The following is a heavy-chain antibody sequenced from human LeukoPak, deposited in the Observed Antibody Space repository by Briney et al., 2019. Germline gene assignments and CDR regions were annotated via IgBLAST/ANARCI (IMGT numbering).Heavy chain of an antibody. Sequence: ASVKVSCKASGYTFTDYYMHWVRQAPGQGLEWMGWINPNNDDTNYAQKFQGRVTMTRDTSISTAYLQWSSLKASDTAMYYCARLAPGYCSSTSCYTFFDYWGQGTLVTVSS. V-gene: IGHV1-2*02. CDR3: ARLAPGYCSSTSCYTFFDY. J-gene: IGHJ4*02. CDR2: INPNNDDT. CDR1: GYTFTDYY. D-gene: IGHD2-2*02.